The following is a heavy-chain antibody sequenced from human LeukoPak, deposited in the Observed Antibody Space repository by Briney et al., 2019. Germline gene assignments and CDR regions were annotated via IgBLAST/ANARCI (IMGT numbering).Heavy chain of an antibody. CDR3: ARGLRYGYRIFDY. J-gene: IGHJ4*02. V-gene: IGHV1-8*02. D-gene: IGHD5-24*01. CDR1: GYTFTGYY. CDR2: MNPNSGNT. Sequence: ASVKVSCKASGYTFTGYYIHWVRQATGQGLEWMGWMNPNSGNTGYAQKFQGRVTMTRNTSISTAYMELSSLRSEDTAVYYCARGLRYGYRIFDYWGQGTLVTVSS.